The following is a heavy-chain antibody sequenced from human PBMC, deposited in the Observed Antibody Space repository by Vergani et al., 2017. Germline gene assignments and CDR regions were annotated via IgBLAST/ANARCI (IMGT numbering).Heavy chain of an antibody. CDR1: GFTFTDYG. V-gene: IGHV3-49*04. CDR3: TTGVPGSSWATY. CDR2: VRNKEDGGTP. Sequence: EVQLVESGGGLEQPGRSLRLSCRASGFTFTDYGISWVRQAPGKGLEWVGFVRNKEDGGTPEHTASVKGRFTISRDDSKAIAYLQINSLKTEDTAVYYSTTGVPGSSWATYWGQEALVTISS. D-gene: IGHD1-26*01. J-gene: IGHJ4*01.